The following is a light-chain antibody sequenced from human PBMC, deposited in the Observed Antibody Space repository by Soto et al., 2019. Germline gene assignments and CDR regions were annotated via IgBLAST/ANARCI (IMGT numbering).Light chain of an antibody. V-gene: IGKV3-11*01. J-gene: IGKJ4*01. Sequence: DILMTQSPSTLSVAPGESVTLTCRASLCIGYTLAWYQHKPGKTPRLLINAASTRATGVPARFSGSGSGTDFTLTISSLEAEDSAVYYCQQRGSWPATFGRGTKVDIK. CDR3: QQRGSWPAT. CDR2: AAS. CDR1: LCIGYT.